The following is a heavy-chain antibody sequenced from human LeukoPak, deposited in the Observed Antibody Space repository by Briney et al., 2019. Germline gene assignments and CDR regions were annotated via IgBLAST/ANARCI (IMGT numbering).Heavy chain of an antibody. CDR1: GGSISSYY. CDR3: AGVSRTAAAGIDY. Sequence: SETLSLTCTVSGGSISSYYWSWIRQPPGKGLEWIGYIYYSGSTNYNPSLKSRVTISVDTSKNQFSLKLSSVTAADTAVYYCAGVSRTAAAGIDYWGQGTLVTVSS. D-gene: IGHD6-13*01. CDR2: IYYSGST. V-gene: IGHV4-59*01. J-gene: IGHJ4*02.